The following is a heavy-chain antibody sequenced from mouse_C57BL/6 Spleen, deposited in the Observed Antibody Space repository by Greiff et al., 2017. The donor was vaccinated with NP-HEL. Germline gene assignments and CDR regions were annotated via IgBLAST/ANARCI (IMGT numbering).Heavy chain of an antibody. Sequence: EVMLVESEGGLVQPGSSMKLSCTASAFTFSDYYMAWVRQVPEKGLEWVANINYDGSSTYYLDSLKSRFIISRDNAKNILYLQMSSLKSEDTATYYCAREEIYDVYYYFDYWGQGTTLTVSS. CDR1: AFTFSDYY. J-gene: IGHJ2*01. CDR3: AREEIYDVYYYFDY. V-gene: IGHV5-16*01. D-gene: IGHD2-3*01. CDR2: INYDGSST.